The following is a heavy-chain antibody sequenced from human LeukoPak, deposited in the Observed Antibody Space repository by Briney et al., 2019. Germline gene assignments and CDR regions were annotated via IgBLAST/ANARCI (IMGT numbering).Heavy chain of an antibody. V-gene: IGHV4-39*07. CDR2: IYYSGST. CDR3: AREGTAMVQGGIDY. D-gene: IGHD5-18*01. J-gene: IGHJ4*02. Sequence: SETLSLTCTVSGGSISSSSYYWGWIRQPPGKGLEWIGSIYYSGSTYYNPSLKSRVTISVDTSKNQFSLKLSSVTAADTAVYYCAREGTAMVQGGIDYWGQGTLVTVSS. CDR1: GGSISSSSYY.